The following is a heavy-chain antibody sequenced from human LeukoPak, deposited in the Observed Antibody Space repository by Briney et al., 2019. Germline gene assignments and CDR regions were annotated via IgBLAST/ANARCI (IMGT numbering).Heavy chain of an antibody. D-gene: IGHD3-10*01. CDR1: GGSMTSYF. CDR2: VYHSGST. CDR3: ASPVHTGSSNFAF. V-gene: IGHV4-59*08. Sequence: SETLSLTCTVSGGSMTSYFWRWIRQPPGKGLEWIGYVYHSGSTSYNPSLKSRVSISEDTSKNQFSLKLSSVTAAGTAVYYCASPVHTGSSNFAFWGQGTLVTVSS. J-gene: IGHJ4*02.